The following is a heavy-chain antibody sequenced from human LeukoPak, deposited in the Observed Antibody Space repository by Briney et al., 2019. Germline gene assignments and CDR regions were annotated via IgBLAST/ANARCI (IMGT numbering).Heavy chain of an antibody. CDR2: INWSGVNT. D-gene: IGHD1-1*01. V-gene: IGHV3-20*04. CDR1: GFTFDDYG. CDR3: ARPRPHDYYFDL. J-gene: IGHJ4*02. Sequence: RPGGSLRLSCAASGFTFDDYGMSWVRQAPGKGLEWVSGINWSGVNTGYADSVKGRFTISRDNAKSSLYLQMNNLRVEDTALYYCARPRPHDYYFDLWGQGTLVTVSS.